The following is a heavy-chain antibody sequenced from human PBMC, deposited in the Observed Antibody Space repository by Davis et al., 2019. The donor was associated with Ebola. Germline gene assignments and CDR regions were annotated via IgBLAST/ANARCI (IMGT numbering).Heavy chain of an antibody. V-gene: IGHV4-59*12. CDR1: GGSISSYY. J-gene: IGHJ4*02. D-gene: IGHD2-21*01. CDR3: AREERELFPDY. CDR2: IYYSGST. Sequence: PSETLSLTCTVPGGSISSYYWSWIRQPPGKGLEWIGYIYYSGSTNYNPSLKSRVTISVDTSKNQFSLKLSSVTAADTAVYYCAREERELFPDYWGQGTLVTVSS.